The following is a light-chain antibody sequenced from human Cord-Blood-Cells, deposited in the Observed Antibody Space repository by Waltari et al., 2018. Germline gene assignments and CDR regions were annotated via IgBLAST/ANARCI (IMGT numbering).Light chain of an antibody. Sequence: QSALTQPASVSGSPGQSITISCPGTSSDVGSYNLVSWYQQHPVKAPKLMIYEVSKRPSGVSNRFSGSKSGNTASLTISGLQAEDEADYYCCSYAGSSSYVFGTGTKVTVL. CDR3: CSYAGSSSYV. V-gene: IGLV2-23*02. CDR1: SSDVGSYNL. CDR2: EVS. J-gene: IGLJ1*01.